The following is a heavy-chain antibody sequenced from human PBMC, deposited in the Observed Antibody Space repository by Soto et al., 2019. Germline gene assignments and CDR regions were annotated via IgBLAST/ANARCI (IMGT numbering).Heavy chain of an antibody. Sequence: QVQLQQWGAGLLKPSETLSLTCAVYGGSFSGYYWSWIRQPPGKGLEWIGEINHSGSTNYNPSLKSRFTIPVDTSKNQFSLKLSSVTAADTAVYYCARGSEYCSGGSCYEFDYWGQGTLVTVSS. D-gene: IGHD2-15*01. V-gene: IGHV4-34*01. CDR3: ARGSEYCSGGSCYEFDY. CDR2: INHSGST. J-gene: IGHJ4*02. CDR1: GGSFSGYY.